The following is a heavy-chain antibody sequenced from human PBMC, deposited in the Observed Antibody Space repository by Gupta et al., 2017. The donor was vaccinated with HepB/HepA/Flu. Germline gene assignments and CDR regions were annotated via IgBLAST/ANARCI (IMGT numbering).Heavy chain of an antibody. CDR3: ARDVSETFYPHWYFDL. Sequence: EVQLVESGGGLIQPWGSLRLSCAASGFTVSYKYMNWVRQAPGKGLEWVSVIFTGGKTYYADSVKGRFTISRDNSKNTLDLQMHSLRAEDTAVYYCARDVSETFYPHWYFDLWGRGALVTVXS. J-gene: IGHJ2*01. CDR1: GFTVSYKY. CDR2: IFTGGKT. V-gene: IGHV3-53*01.